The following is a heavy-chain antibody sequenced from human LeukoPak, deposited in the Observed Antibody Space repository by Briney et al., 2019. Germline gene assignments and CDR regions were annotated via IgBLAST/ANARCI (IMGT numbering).Heavy chain of an antibody. CDR1: GGSISSSSYY. Sequence: PSETLSLTCTVSGGSISSSSYYWGWIRQAPGKGLEWVSVISGSGGSTYYADSVKGRFTISRDNSKNTLYLQMNSLRAEDTAVYYCAKHIAATGPYYFDYWGQGTLVTVSS. J-gene: IGHJ4*02. CDR2: ISGSGGST. CDR3: AKHIAATGPYYFDY. D-gene: IGHD6-13*01. V-gene: IGHV3-23*01.